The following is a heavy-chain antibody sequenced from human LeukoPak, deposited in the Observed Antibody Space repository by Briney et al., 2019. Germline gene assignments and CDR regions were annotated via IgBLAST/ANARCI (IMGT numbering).Heavy chain of an antibody. J-gene: IGHJ4*02. Sequence: GGSLRLSCAASGFTFSIYSMNWVRQAPGKGLEWVSSISSSSSYIYYADSVKGRFTISKDNAKNSLYLQMNSLRAEDTAVYYCARDRESSSWFDYWGQGTLVTVSS. V-gene: IGHV3-21*01. CDR3: ARDRESSSWFDY. CDR1: GFTFSIYS. D-gene: IGHD6-13*01. CDR2: ISSSSSYI.